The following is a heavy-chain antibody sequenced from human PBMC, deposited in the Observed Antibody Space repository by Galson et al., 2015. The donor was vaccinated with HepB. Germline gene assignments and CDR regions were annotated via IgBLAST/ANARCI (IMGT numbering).Heavy chain of an antibody. Sequence: SLRLSCAASGFTVSSNYMSWVRQAPGKGLEWVSVIYSGGSTYYADSVKGRFTISRDNSKNTLYLQMNNLRAEDTAVYYCARDPAPQYYDILTGYYRDALMGDAVDIRGQGTMVTVSS. D-gene: IGHD3-9*01. J-gene: IGHJ3*02. CDR3: ARDPAPQYYDILTGYYRDALMGDAVDI. CDR1: GFTVSSNY. V-gene: IGHV3-53*01. CDR2: IYSGGST.